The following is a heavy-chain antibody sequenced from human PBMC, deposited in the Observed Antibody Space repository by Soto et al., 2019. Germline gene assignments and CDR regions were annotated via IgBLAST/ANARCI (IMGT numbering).Heavy chain of an antibody. Sequence: QVHLVESGGGVVQPGRSLRLSCAASQFTFSRYAIHWVRQAPGKGVEWVAVISYDGSNKNYADSVKGRFTISRDNSRNTLYLQMNSLRAEDTAVYFCARGGSLQDYYYYYGMDVWGQGTTVTVSS. D-gene: IGHD2-15*01. CDR2: ISYDGSNK. CDR1: QFTFSRYA. CDR3: ARGGSLQDYYYYYGMDV. V-gene: IGHV3-30-3*01. J-gene: IGHJ6*02.